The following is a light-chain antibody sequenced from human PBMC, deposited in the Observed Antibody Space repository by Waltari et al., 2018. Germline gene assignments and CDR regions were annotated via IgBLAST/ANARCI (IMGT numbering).Light chain of an antibody. CDR3: TSYISSSTRYV. V-gene: IGLV2-14*03. Sequence: QSALTQPASVSGSPGQSITISCTGTSSDVGGYNSVSWYQQHPGKDTKLLIYDVSYRPSEVSNRVSGSKSGNTASLTISGLRSEDEADYYCTSYISSSTRYVFGAGTKVTVL. CDR2: DVS. CDR1: SSDVGGYNS. J-gene: IGLJ1*01.